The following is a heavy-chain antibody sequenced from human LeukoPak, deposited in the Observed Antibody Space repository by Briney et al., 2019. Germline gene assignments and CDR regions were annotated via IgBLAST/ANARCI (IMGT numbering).Heavy chain of an antibody. Sequence: GGSLRLSCAGSGFTFSSYSMNWARQAPGEGVGGGSSIFSSSSYIYYADSVKGRFTISRDNAKNSLYLQMNSLRAEDTAVYYCARDLLYDILTGYSPPFDYWGQGTLVTVSS. V-gene: IGHV3-21*01. CDR2: IFSSSSYI. CDR1: GFTFSSYS. D-gene: IGHD3-9*01. J-gene: IGHJ4*02. CDR3: ARDLLYDILTGYSPPFDY.